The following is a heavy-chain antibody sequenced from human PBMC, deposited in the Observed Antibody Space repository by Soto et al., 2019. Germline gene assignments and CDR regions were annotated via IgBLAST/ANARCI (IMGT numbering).Heavy chain of an antibody. J-gene: IGHJ4*03. Sequence: EVQLVESGGGFVQPGGSLRLSCAASGFSFSSYWMYWVRQAPGKGLVWVSRIKSDGSSISYADFAKGRFTMSRDNARNTLSLKLSSLGAEDTAIYYCVRGGTADYWGQGTLVTVSS. CDR2: IKSDGSSI. CDR3: VRGGTADY. V-gene: IGHV3-74*01. CDR1: GFSFSSYW.